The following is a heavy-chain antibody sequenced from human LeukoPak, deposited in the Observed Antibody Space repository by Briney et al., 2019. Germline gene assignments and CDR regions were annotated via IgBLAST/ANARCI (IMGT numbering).Heavy chain of an antibody. V-gene: IGHV3-66*01. D-gene: IGHD6-19*01. CDR1: GFTVSSNY. Sequence: SGGSLRLSCAASGFTVSSNYMSWVRQAPGKGLEWVSVIYSGGSTYYADSVKGRFTISRDNSKNTLYLQMNSLRAEDTAVYYCARVSIAVALGHDYWGQGTLVTVSS. CDR2: IYSGGST. CDR3: ARVSIAVALGHDY. J-gene: IGHJ4*02.